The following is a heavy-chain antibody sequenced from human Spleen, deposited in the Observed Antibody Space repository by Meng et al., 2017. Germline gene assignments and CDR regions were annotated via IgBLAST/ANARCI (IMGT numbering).Heavy chain of an antibody. Sequence: ASVKVSCKASGYTFTSYGISWVRQAPGQGLEWMGWISAYNGNTNYAQKLQGRVTMTRDTSTSTVYMELSSLRSEDTAVYYCARGPYCGGDCYSEGFDPWGQGTLVTVSS. CDR2: ISAYNGNT. CDR3: ARGPYCGGDCYSEGFDP. J-gene: IGHJ5*02. V-gene: IGHV1-18*01. D-gene: IGHD2-21*02. CDR1: GYTFTSYG.